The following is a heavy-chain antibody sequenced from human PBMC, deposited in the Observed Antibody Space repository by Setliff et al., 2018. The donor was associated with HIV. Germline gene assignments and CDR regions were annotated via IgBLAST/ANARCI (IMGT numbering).Heavy chain of an antibody. D-gene: IGHD3-3*01. V-gene: IGHV4-39*01. J-gene: IGHJ3*02. CDR3: ARPLTTSYNFWGEAFSI. CDR2: FHYSGST. Sequence: PSETLSLTCNVSGGSISSSIYYWGWIRQPPGKGPEWIGSFHYSGSTSYNPSLRSRVTISVDTSKNQFSLKLTSVTAADTAVYYCARPLTTSYNFWGEAFSIWGQGTMVTVSS. CDR1: GGSISSSIYY.